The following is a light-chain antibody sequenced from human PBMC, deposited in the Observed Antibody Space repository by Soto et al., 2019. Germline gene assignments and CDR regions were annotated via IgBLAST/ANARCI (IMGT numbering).Light chain of an antibody. CDR1: SSDVGGYNY. CDR2: DVS. J-gene: IGLJ1*01. V-gene: IGLV2-14*01. CDR3: ISYTSSSTLDV. Sequence: QSALTQPASVSGSPGQSITISCTGTSSDVGGYNYVSWYQQHPGKAPKLMIYDVSNRPSGVSNRFSGSKSGNTASLTISGLQAEDEADYYCISYTSSSTLDVVGTGTKLTVL.